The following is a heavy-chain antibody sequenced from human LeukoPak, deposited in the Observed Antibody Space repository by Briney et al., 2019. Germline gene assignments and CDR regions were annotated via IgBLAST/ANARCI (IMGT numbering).Heavy chain of an antibody. J-gene: IGHJ4*02. D-gene: IGHD3-9*01. V-gene: IGHV4-39*07. CDR1: GGSVSSGSYY. CDR2: INHSGST. Sequence: SETLSLTCSVSGGSVSSGSYYWSWIRQPPGKGLEWIGEINHSGSTNYNPSLKSRVTISVDTSKNQFSLKLSSVTAADTAVYYCARDSLLRYFDWLSSNYFDYWGQGTLVTVSS. CDR3: ARDSLLRYFDWLSSNYFDY.